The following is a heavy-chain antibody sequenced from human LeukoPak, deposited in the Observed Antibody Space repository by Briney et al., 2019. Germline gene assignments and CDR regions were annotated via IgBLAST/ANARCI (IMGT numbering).Heavy chain of an antibody. J-gene: IGHJ5*02. CDR3: ARVVRGVVTSNWFDP. D-gene: IGHD2-21*02. Sequence: SETLSLTCTVSGDSLNTYYWTWIRQTPGKELEWIGFVASSGTSNYNPYLKSRVSISIDTSKNQFSLALTSVTPADTAVYYCARVVRGVVTSNWFDPWGQGTLVSVSS. CDR2: VASSGTS. CDR1: GDSLNTYY. V-gene: IGHV4-59*01.